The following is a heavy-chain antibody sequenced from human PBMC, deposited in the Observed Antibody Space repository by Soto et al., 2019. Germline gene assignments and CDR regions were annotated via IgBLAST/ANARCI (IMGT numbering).Heavy chain of an antibody. CDR1: GLTFRSYW. Sequence: GGSLRLSCVASGLTFRSYWMSWVRQAPGKGLEWVANIKQDGSDKYYVDSVKGRFTISRDNAKNSLYLQMNSLRAEDTAVYYCASYMINPTAFDFWGQGTMVTVSS. D-gene: IGHD3-16*01. CDR2: IKQDGSDK. J-gene: IGHJ3*01. V-gene: IGHV3-7*01. CDR3: ASYMINPTAFDF.